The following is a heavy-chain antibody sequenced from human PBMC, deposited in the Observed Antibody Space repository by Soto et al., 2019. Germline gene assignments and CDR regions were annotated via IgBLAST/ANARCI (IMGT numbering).Heavy chain of an antibody. CDR3: ARRPGLRSWFDP. V-gene: IGHV4-39*01. CDR1: GGSISSSSYY. J-gene: IGHJ5*02. Sequence: SETLSLTCTVSGGSISSSSYYWGWIRQPPGKGLEWIGSIYYSGGTYYNPSLKSRVTISVDTSKNQFSLKLSSVTAADTAVYYCARRPGLRSWFDPWGQGTLVTVSS. D-gene: IGHD4-17*01. CDR2: IYYSGGT.